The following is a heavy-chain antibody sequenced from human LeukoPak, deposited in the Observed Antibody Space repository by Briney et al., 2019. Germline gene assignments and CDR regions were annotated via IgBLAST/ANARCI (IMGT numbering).Heavy chain of an antibody. CDR2: ISNSGAYV. CDR1: GFTFSTYT. V-gene: IGHV3-21*01. J-gene: IGHJ4*02. D-gene: IGHD3-9*01. Sequence: GGSLRLSCAASGFTFSTYTMNWVRQAPGKGLEWVSSISNSGAYVYYADSVQGRFTISRDNAKNSLYLQMNSLRSEDTAVYYCAKWGPYDILTGRINWGQGTLVTVSS. CDR3: AKWGPYDILTGRIN.